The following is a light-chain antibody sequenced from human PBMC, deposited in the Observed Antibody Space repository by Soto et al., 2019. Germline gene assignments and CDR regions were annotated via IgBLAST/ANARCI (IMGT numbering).Light chain of an antibody. CDR3: CSYASGSTWL. V-gene: IGLV2-23*01. CDR2: DDN. Sequence: QSVLTQPASVSGSPGQSITISCTGTTSDIGTYNLVSWYQQHPGRAPKVMIYDDNKRPSGISHRFSGSKSGSTASLTISGLQAEDEADYYCCSYASGSTWLFGGGTKVTVL. J-gene: IGLJ3*02. CDR1: TSDIGTYNL.